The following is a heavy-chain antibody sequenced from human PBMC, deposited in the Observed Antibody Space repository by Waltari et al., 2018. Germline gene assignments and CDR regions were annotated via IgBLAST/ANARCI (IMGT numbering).Heavy chain of an antibody. D-gene: IGHD5-12*01. V-gene: IGHV3-30*02. Sequence: GGGVVQPGDSLRLSCVSSGFNFNIYGMHWVRQAPGKGPEWVAFTRFDGINKHYADSVKGRFTISRDNIENTLYLQMNSLRGEDSAIYYCAREDIVSATQWRGNQYRGNSGYDLWGQGTLVSVSS. CDR2: TRFDGINK. J-gene: IGHJ4*01. CDR1: GFNFNIYG. CDR3: AREDIVSATQWRGNQYRGNSGYDL.